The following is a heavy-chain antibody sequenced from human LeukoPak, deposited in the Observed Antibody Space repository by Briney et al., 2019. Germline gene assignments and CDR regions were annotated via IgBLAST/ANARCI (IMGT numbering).Heavy chain of an antibody. CDR3: ARAYCSSTSCYFRGAFDI. D-gene: IGHD2-2*01. V-gene: IGHV1-69*05. Sequence: SVKVSCKASGGTFSSYAISWVRQAPGQGLEWMGRIIPIFGTANYAQKFQGRVTITTDESTSTAYMELSSLRSEDTAVYYCARAYCSSTSCYFRGAFDIWGQGTMVTVSS. CDR2: IIPIFGTA. CDR1: GGTFSSYA. J-gene: IGHJ3*02.